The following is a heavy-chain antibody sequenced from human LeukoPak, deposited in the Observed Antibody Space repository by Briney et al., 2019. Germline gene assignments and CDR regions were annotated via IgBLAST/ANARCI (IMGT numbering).Heavy chain of an antibody. CDR2: ISAYNGNT. Sequence: GASVKVSCKASGYTFTSYDINWVRQAPGQGLEWMGWISAYNGNTNYAQKLQGRVTMTTDTSTSTAYMELRSLRSDDTAVYYCARDPAAGAYYYYYYMDVWGKGTTVTVSS. J-gene: IGHJ6*03. CDR3: ARDPAAGAYYYYYYMDV. CDR1: GYTFTSYD. V-gene: IGHV1-18*01. D-gene: IGHD6-13*01.